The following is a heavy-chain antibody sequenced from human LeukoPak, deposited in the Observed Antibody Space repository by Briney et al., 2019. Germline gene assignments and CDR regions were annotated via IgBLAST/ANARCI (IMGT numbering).Heavy chain of an antibody. CDR3: ARDKGGMVPFDY. Sequence: PGGSLRLSCAVSGFTFSSNWMSWVRQAPGKGLEWVANIKQDGSEKYYVDSMKGRFTISRDNAKNSLYLQMNSLRAEDTAVYFCARDKGGMVPFDYWGQGTLVTVSS. CDR2: IKQDGSEK. V-gene: IGHV3-7*01. D-gene: IGHD3-10*01. J-gene: IGHJ4*02. CDR1: GFTFSSNW.